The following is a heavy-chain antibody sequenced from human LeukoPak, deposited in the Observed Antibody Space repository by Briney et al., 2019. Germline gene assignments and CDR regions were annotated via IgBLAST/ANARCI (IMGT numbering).Heavy chain of an antibody. CDR1: GFTFDDYA. CDR3: AKAMLVVITDDAFDI. D-gene: IGHD3-22*01. V-gene: IGHV3-9*01. Sequence: PPGRSLRLSCAASGFTFDDYAMHWVRHAPGKGLEWVSGISWNSDTRTYADSVKGRFTISRDNAKNSLYLQMNSLRAEDTALYYCAKAMLVVITDDAFDIWGQGTMVTVSS. CDR2: ISWNSDTR. J-gene: IGHJ3*02.